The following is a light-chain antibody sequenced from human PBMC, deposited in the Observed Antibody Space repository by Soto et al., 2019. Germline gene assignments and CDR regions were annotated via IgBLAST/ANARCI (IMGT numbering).Light chain of an antibody. CDR1: TSNIGAPFD. CDR2: ANN. CDR3: QSFDSRLSAPV. J-gene: IGLJ2*01. Sequence: QSVLTQPPSVSGAPGQRGTISCTGSTSNIGAPFDVHWYQHLPGTAPRLLIYANNNRPSGVPDRFSGSKSGTSASLAITGLQADDEADYYCQSFDSRLSAPVFGGGTKLTVL. V-gene: IGLV1-40*01.